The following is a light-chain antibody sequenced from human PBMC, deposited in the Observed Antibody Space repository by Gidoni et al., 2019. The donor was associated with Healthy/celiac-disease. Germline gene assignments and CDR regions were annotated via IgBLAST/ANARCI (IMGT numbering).Light chain of an antibody. CDR2: GAS. V-gene: IGKV3-20*01. J-gene: IGKJ1*01. CDR3: QQYGSSPPWT. CDR1: QSVSSSY. Sequence: EIVLTQSRGTLSLSPGERATLSCRASQSVSSSYLAWYQQKPGQAPRLLIYGASSRATGIPYRFSGSGSGTDFTLTISRLEPEDFAVYYCQQYGSSPPWTFGQGTKVEIK.